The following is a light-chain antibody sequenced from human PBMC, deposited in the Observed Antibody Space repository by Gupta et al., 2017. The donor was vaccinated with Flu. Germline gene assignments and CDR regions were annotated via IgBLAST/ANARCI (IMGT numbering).Light chain of an antibody. Sequence: TGITSGGGDILSNTVDCYRQKQGQAPLLVVYDDDNQRSGSPAGFSGGNTAGTTAMTISRVEAGNEAEYYCRVWDTSNSRPVFGTGTKVTVL. CDR2: DDD. CDR3: RVWDTSNSRPV. V-gene: IGLV3-21*02. J-gene: IGLJ1*01. CDR1: DILSNT.